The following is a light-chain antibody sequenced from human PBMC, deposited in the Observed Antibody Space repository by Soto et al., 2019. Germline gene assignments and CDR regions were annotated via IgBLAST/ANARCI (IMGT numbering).Light chain of an antibody. J-gene: IGKJ1*01. V-gene: IGKV1-5*01. CDR3: QQYETFSGT. Sequence: DIQMTQSPSTLSASGGETVTDTCRASQSVSGWLAWYQQKPGEAPKLLIYDASALPRGVPSRFSGSGSGTKFTLTIASLQPDDFATYYCQQYETFSGTFGPGTKVDIK. CDR1: QSVSGW. CDR2: DAS.